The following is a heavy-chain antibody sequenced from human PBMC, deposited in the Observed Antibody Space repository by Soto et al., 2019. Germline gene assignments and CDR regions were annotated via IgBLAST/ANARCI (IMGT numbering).Heavy chain of an antibody. D-gene: IGHD1-26*01. CDR1: GFMFSSYA. J-gene: IGHJ4*02. V-gene: IGHV3-30-3*01. CDR3: ARAGGLLVDY. CDR2: QTYDGSNK. Sequence: QVQLVESGGGVVQPGRSLRLSCAASGFMFSSYAMHWVRQAPGKGLEWVAVQTYDGSNKYYADSVKGRFTISRDNSKNTLYLQMNSLRAEDTAVYYCARAGGLLVDYWDQGTLVTVSS.